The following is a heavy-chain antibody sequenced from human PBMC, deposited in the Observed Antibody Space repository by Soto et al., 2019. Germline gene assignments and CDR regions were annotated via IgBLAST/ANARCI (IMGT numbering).Heavy chain of an antibody. CDR2: ISGSAGYT. D-gene: IGHD3-10*01. CDR1: GFTFWSNA. V-gene: IGHV3-23*01. CDR3: AKGVYGPWSFDS. J-gene: IGHJ4*02. Sequence: EVQLLESGGGLGEPGGSVRLSCATSGFTFWSNAMSWVRQAPGKGLEWVAGISGSAGYTFYADSMKGRFTMSSDISKDTLDLQINSLRADDTDVYYGAKGVYGPWSFDSWGKGTLVTVSS.